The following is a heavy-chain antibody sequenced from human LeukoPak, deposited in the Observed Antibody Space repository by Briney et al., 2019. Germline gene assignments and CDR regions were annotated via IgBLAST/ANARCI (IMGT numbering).Heavy chain of an antibody. V-gene: IGHV3-53*01. CDR2: LYTGGGT. J-gene: IGHJ4*02. CDR1: GFSVSTTY. CDR3: TRSGYRHPYHFDS. D-gene: IGHD3-22*01. Sequence: GGSLRLSCAASGFSVSTTYMSWVRQTSEKGLQWVSVLYTGGGTDHADSVKGRFTISRDSSKNTLSLQMNNLRAEDTAIYYCTRSGYRHPYHFDSWGQGTLVIVSS.